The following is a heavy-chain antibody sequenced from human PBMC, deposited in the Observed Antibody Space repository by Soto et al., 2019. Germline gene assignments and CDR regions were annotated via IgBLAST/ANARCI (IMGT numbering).Heavy chain of an antibody. CDR2: INPNSGGT. CDR3: ARAFSSSWFQAFDI. V-gene: IGHV1-2*04. D-gene: IGHD6-13*01. CDR1: GYAFNCCY. Sequence: GVSVKVCCKASGYAFNCCYMRWVRQSPGQGLEWMGWINPNSGGTNYAQKFQGWVTMTRDTSISTAYMELSRLRSDDTAVYYCARAFSSSWFQAFDIWGQGTMVTVSS. J-gene: IGHJ3*02.